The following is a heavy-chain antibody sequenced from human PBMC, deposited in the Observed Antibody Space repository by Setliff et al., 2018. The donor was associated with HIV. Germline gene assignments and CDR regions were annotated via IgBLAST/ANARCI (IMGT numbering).Heavy chain of an antibody. CDR2: ISGSGGST. CDR3: AKDPVEYSSSFPVW. J-gene: IGHJ4*02. D-gene: IGHD6-6*01. CDR1: GFTFSSYA. Sequence: HPGGSLRLSCAASGFTFSSYAMSWVRQAPGKGLEWVSAISGSGGSTYYADSVKGRFTISRDNSKNTLYLQMNSLRAEDTAVYYCAKDPVEYSSSFPVWWGQGTLVTVSS. V-gene: IGHV3-23*01.